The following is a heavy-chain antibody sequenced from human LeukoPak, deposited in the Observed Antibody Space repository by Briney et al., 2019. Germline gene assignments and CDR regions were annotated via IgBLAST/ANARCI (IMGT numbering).Heavy chain of an antibody. CDR3: AKDQGYSYVVDYYYMDV. D-gene: IGHD5-18*01. CDR1: GFTFDDYA. Sequence: GGSLRLSCAASGFTFDDYAMHWVRQAPGKGLEWVSGISWNSGSIGYADSVKGRFTISRDNSKNTLYLQMNSLRAEDSAVYYCAKDQGYSYVVDYYYMDVWGKGTTVTVSS. CDR2: ISWNSGSI. V-gene: IGHV3-9*01. J-gene: IGHJ6*03.